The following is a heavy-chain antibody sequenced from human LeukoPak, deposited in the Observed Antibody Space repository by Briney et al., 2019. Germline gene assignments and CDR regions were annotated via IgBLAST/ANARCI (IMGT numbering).Heavy chain of an antibody. V-gene: IGHV6-1*01. CDR2: TFYRSEWQT. D-gene: IGHD3-10*01. CDR3: VGEDIIKRFDY. CDR1: GDSVSSNSVA. J-gene: IGHJ4*02. Sequence: SQTLSLTCAISGDSVSSNSVAWNWIRQSPSRGLEWLGRTFYRSEWQTDYSVFVKSRIFISPDTSKNLFSLQLNSVTPEDTAVYYCVGEDIIKRFDYWGQGTLVTVAS.